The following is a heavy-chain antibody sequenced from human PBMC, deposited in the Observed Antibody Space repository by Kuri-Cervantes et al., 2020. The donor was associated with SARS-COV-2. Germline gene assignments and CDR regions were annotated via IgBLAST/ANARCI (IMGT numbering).Heavy chain of an antibody. V-gene: IGHV3-30*04. CDR1: GFTFSSYA. CDR3: AREGLYSSSSGFDY. Sequence: GESLKISCAAPGFTFSSYAMHWVRQAPGKGLEWVAVISYDGSNKYYADSVKGRFTISRDNSKNTLYLQMNSLRAEDTAVYYCAREGLYSSSSGFDYWGQGTLVTVSS. J-gene: IGHJ4*02. CDR2: ISYDGSNK. D-gene: IGHD6-6*01.